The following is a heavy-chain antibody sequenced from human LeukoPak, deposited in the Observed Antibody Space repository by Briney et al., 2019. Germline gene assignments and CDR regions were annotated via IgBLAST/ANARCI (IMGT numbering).Heavy chain of an antibody. CDR1: GFTFSSYW. CDR2: IKQDGSEK. D-gene: IGHD3-3*01. CDR3: ARDTIPEVSYYDFWSGYSRGMDV. Sequence: PGGSLRLFCAASGFTFSSYWMSWGRQAPGKGLEGVTNIKQDGSEKYYVDSVKGRFTISRDNAKNSLYLQMNSLRAEDTAVYYCARDTIPEVSYYDFWSGYSRGMDVWGQGITVTVSS. J-gene: IGHJ6*02. V-gene: IGHV3-7*01.